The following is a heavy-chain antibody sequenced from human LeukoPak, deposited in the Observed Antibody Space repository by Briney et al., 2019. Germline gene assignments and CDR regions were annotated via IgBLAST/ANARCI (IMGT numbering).Heavy chain of an antibody. Sequence: SETLSLTCTVSDGSISNYYWNWIRQPPGKGLKWIGYIYYSATTDNNPSLKCRVTMSVDTSKNQFSLSLSSVTAADTAVYYCARAGSDWDTSWYFDLWGRGTLVTVSS. CDR1: DGSISNYY. CDR2: IYYSATT. D-gene: IGHD6-19*01. J-gene: IGHJ2*01. V-gene: IGHV4-59*01. CDR3: ARAGSDWDTSWYFDL.